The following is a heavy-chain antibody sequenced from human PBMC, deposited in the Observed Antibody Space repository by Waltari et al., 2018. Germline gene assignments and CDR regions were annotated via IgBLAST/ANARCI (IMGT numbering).Heavy chain of an antibody. CDR1: GFSFSSYW. Sequence: EVQVVESGGGLVQPGGSLRLSCAGSGFSFSSYWMSWVRQAPGKGVEWVANIKQDGSGRNYGDSVKGRFTISRDNAKNSLYLQMNSLRVEDSAVYYCASKAIWGQGTVVTVSS. J-gene: IGHJ4*02. V-gene: IGHV3-7*01. CDR3: ASKAI. D-gene: IGHD5-18*01. CDR2: IKQDGSGR.